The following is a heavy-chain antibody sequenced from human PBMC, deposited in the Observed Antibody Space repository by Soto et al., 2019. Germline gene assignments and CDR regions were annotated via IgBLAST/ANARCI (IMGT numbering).Heavy chain of an antibody. V-gene: IGHV4-59*01. J-gene: IGHJ6*02. CDR3: ARDAGSSGYYYYYYGMDV. Sequence: SETLSLTCTVSGSSISSYYWSWIRQPPGKGLEWIGYIYYSGSTNYNPSLKSRVTISVDTFTNQFSLKLSSVTAADTAVYYCARDAGSSGYYYYYYGMDVWGQGTTVTVSS. D-gene: IGHD3-22*01. CDR2: IYYSGST. CDR1: GSSISSYY.